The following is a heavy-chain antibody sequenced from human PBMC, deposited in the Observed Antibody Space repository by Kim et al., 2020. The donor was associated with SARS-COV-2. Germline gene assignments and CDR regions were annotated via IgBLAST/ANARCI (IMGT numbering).Heavy chain of an antibody. V-gene: IGHV4-59*01. CDR1: GGSISSYY. CDR3: ARARVVEMATPHYFDY. Sequence: SETLSLTCTVSGGSISSYYWNWIRQPPGKGLEWIGYIYYSGSTNYNPSLTSRVTISVDTSKNQFSLKLSSVTAADTAVYYCARARVVEMATPHYFDYWGQGTLVTVSS. D-gene: IGHD5-12*01. CDR2: IYYSGST. J-gene: IGHJ4*02.